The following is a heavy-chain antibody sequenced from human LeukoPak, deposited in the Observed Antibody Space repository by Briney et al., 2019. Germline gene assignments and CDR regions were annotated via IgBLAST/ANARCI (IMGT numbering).Heavy chain of an antibody. Sequence: ASVKVSCKASGGTFGSYAISWVRQAPGQGLEWMGGIIPIFGTANYAQKFQGRVTITADKSTSTAYMELSSLRSEDTAVYYCARISDSRVDTAMVTHDYWGQGTLVTVSS. CDR2: IIPIFGTA. CDR1: GGTFGSYA. D-gene: IGHD5-18*01. V-gene: IGHV1-69*06. J-gene: IGHJ4*02. CDR3: ARISDSRVDTAMVTHDY.